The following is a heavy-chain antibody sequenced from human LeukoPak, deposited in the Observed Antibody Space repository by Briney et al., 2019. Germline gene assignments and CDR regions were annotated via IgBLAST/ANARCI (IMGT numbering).Heavy chain of an antibody. D-gene: IGHD5-18*01. J-gene: IGHJ4*02. CDR2: ISGSGGST. CDR1: GFTFSSYA. V-gene: IGHV3-23*01. Sequence: GGSLRLSCAASGFTFSSYAMSWVRQAPGKGLEWVSGISGSGGSTYYADSVKGRFTISRDNSKNTLYLQMNSLRAEDTAVSYCAKGDSYTAMVSTQFDYWGQGTLVTVSS. CDR3: AKGDSYTAMVSTQFDY.